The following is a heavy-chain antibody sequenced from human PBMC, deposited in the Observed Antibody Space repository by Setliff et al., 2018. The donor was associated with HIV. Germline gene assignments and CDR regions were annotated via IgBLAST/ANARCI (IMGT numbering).Heavy chain of an antibody. CDR1: GFIFDDYA. CDR2: INWNSGSI. J-gene: IGHJ3*01. Sequence: GGSLRLSCAASGFIFDDYAMHWVRQAPGKGLEWVSGINWNSGSIGYADSVKGRFTISRDNSKNTLWLQMNSLRAEDTAVYYCARSGYTSGFYWVFGAFGVWGQGKLVTVSS. D-gene: IGHD3-22*01. CDR3: ARSGYTSGFYWVFGAFGV. V-gene: IGHV3-9*01.